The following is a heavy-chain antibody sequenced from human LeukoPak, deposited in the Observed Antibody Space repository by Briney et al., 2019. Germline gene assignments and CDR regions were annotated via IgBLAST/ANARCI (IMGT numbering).Heavy chain of an antibody. J-gene: IGHJ3*02. CDR1: GFTFSSYS. Sequence: GGTLRLSCAASGFTFSSYSMNCVRHAPGKGLEWVSSMSSSSKYIYYADSVKGRFTISRDNAKNSLFLQMNSLRAEDTAVYYCARGSISIAVAADAFDIWGQGTMVTVSS. D-gene: IGHD6-19*01. CDR2: MSSSSKYI. V-gene: IGHV3-21*01. CDR3: ARGSISIAVAADAFDI.